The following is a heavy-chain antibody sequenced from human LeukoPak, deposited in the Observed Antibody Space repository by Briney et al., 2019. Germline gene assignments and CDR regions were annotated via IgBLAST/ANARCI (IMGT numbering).Heavy chain of an antibody. CDR2: ISNSGTST. D-gene: IGHD6-13*01. CDR3: ARVGGFGSSWYGPTYDC. CDR1: GFPFSNYY. V-gene: IGHV3-11*01. Sequence: LGGSLRLSCAASGFPFSNYYMTWIRQAPGKGLEWVSYISNSGTSTYYADSVKGRFTISRDNAKNSLYLQMSSLRAEDTALYYCARVGGFGSSWYGPTYDCWGQGTLVTVSS. J-gene: IGHJ4*01.